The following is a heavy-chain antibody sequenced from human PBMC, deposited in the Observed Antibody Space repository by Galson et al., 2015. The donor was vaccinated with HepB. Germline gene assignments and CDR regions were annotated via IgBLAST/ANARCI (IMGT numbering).Heavy chain of an antibody. Sequence: SLRLSCAASGFTFSSYWMSWVRQAPGKGLEWVANIKQDGSEKYYVDSVKGRFTISRDNAKNSLYLQMNSLRAEDTAVYYCAREARITIFGVAISPIWGQGTMVTVSS. CDR1: GFTFSSYW. CDR2: IKQDGSEK. V-gene: IGHV3-7*01. J-gene: IGHJ3*02. D-gene: IGHD3-3*01. CDR3: AREARITIFGVAISPI.